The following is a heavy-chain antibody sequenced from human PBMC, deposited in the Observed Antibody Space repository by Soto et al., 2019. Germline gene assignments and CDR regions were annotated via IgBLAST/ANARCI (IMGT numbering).Heavy chain of an antibody. D-gene: IGHD2-21*01. V-gene: IGHV3-30*03. J-gene: IGHJ4*02. CDR3: AGEVASGY. Sequence: QVQLVESGGDVVQPGWSLRLSCAASGFTFSSYGMHWVRQAPGKGLEWVAVISYDGSVKYYADSVKGRFTISRDNSKNTLYLHMNSLRAEGTAVYYCAGEVASGYWGQGSLVTVSS. CDR1: GFTFSSYG. CDR2: ISYDGSVK.